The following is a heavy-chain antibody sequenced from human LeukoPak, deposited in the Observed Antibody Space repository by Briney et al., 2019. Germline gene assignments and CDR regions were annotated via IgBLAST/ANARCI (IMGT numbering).Heavy chain of an antibody. D-gene: IGHD3-3*01. V-gene: IGHV3-23*01. CDR1: GFTFGDYA. CDR2: ISGSGGST. Sequence: GGSLRLSCTASGFTFGDYAMSWVRQAPGKGLEWVSAISGSGGSTYYADSVKGRFTISRDNAKNSLYLQMNSLRAEDTAVYYCARDQGFSYYYYYMDVWGKGTTVTVSS. J-gene: IGHJ6*03. CDR3: ARDQGFSYYYYYMDV.